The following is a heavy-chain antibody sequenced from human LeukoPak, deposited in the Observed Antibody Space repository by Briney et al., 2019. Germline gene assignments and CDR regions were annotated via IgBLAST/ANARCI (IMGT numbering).Heavy chain of an antibody. D-gene: IGHD6-13*01. Sequence: ASVKVSCKASGYTFTGYYMHWVRQAPGQGLERMGWINPNSGGTNYAQKFQGRVTMTRDTSISTAYMELSRLRSDDTAVYYCASPGRTAAGTKAFDIWGQGTMVTVSS. CDR1: GYTFTGYY. J-gene: IGHJ3*02. CDR3: ASPGRTAAGTKAFDI. CDR2: INPNSGGT. V-gene: IGHV1-2*02.